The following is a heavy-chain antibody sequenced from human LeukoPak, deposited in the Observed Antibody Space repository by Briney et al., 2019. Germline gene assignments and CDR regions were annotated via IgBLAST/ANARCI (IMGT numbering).Heavy chain of an antibody. CDR1: GGSFSGYY. CDR3: ARGGRSSGWYKYYFDY. V-gene: IGHV4-34*01. CDR2: INHSGST. D-gene: IGHD6-19*01. J-gene: IGHJ4*02. Sequence: SGTLSLTCAVYGGSFSGYYWSWIRQPPGKGLEWIGEINHSGSTNYNPSLKSRVTISVDTAKNQFSLKLSSVTAADTAVYYCARGGRSSGWYKYYFDYWGQGTLVTVSS.